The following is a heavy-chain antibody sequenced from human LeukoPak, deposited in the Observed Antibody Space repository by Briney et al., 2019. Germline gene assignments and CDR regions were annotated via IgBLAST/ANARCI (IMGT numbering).Heavy chain of an antibody. Sequence: PGGSLRLSCAASGFTFSSYAMSWVRQAPGKGLEWVAVISYDGSNKYYADSVKGRFTISRDNSKNTLYLQMNSLRAEDTAVYYCAKDLSSSSPSLDYWGQGTLVTVSS. D-gene: IGHD6-6*01. J-gene: IGHJ4*02. V-gene: IGHV3-30*18. CDR2: ISYDGSNK. CDR1: GFTFSSYA. CDR3: AKDLSSSSPSLDY.